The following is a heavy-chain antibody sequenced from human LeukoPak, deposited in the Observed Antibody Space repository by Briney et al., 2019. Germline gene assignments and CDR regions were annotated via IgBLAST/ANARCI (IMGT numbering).Heavy chain of an antibody. CDR1: GGSISSYY. J-gene: IGHJ6*03. CDR2: IYTSGST. V-gene: IGHV4-4*07. CDR3: ARREGDYYYYYMDV. Sequence: SETLSLTCTVSGGSISSYYWSWIRQPAGKGLEWIGRIYTSGSTNYNPSLKSRVTMSVDTSKDQFSLKLSSVTAADTAVYYCARREGDYYYYYMDVWGKGTTVTVSS.